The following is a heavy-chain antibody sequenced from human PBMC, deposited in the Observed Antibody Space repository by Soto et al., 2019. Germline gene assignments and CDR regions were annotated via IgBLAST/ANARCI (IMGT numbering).Heavy chain of an antibody. J-gene: IGHJ6*02. CDR3: ARRSDNMDV. CDR2: IDPSDSYT. Sequence: PGESLKISCKGSGYSFTSYWISWVRQVPGKGLEWMGRIDPSDSYTNYSPSFQGHVTISANKSISTAYLQWGGLRASDTAMYYCARRSDNMDVWGQGTTVTVSS. CDR1: GYSFTSYW. V-gene: IGHV5-10-1*01.